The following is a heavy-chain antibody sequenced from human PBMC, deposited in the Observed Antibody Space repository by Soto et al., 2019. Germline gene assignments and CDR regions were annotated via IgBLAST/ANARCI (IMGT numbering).Heavy chain of an antibody. CDR2: INSDGSST. CDR3: ARGRGYSYGYDAFDI. V-gene: IGHV3-74*01. D-gene: IGHD5-18*01. Sequence: GGSLRLSCAASGFTFSSYWMHWVRQAPGKGLVWVSRINSDGSSTSYADSVKGRFTISRDNAKNTLYLQMNSLRAEDTAVYYCARGRGYSYGYDAFDIWGQGTMVTVSS. CDR1: GFTFSSYW. J-gene: IGHJ3*02.